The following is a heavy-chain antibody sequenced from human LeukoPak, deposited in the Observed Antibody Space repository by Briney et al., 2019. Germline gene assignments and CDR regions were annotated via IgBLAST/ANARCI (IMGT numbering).Heavy chain of an antibody. J-gene: IGHJ4*02. CDR1: GGSISSGSYY. D-gene: IGHD5-24*01. V-gene: IGHV4-61*02. Sequence: SETLSLTCTVSGGSISSGSYYWSWIRQPAGKGLEWIGRIYTSGSTNYNPSLKSRVTISVDTSKNQFSLKLSSVTAANTAVYYCARSDGYNLNFDYWGQGTLVTVSS. CDR3: ARSDGYNLNFDY. CDR2: IYTSGST.